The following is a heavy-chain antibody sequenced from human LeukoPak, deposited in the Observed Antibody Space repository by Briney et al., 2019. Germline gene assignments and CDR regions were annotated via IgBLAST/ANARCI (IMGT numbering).Heavy chain of an antibody. CDR2: IWYDGNRK. J-gene: IGHJ4*02. Sequence: GGSLRLSCAASGFNFSDYGMHWVRQAPGKGLEWVTVIWYDGNRKYYADSLKGRFTISRDNSKNTLYLQMNSLRAEDTAVYYCVRVKKSTAGIFDYWGQGTLVTVSS. CDR1: GFNFSDYG. CDR3: VRVKKSTAGIFDY. V-gene: IGHV3-33*01. D-gene: IGHD6-13*01.